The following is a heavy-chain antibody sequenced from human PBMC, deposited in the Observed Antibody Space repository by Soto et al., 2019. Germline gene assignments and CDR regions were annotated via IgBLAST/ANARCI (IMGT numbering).Heavy chain of an antibody. CDR3: ARDPSGYCSGGSCHLYYFDY. J-gene: IGHJ4*02. CDR1: GFTVSSNY. V-gene: IGHV3-66*01. D-gene: IGHD2-15*01. Sequence: GGSLRLSCAASGFTVSSNYMSWVRQAPGKGLEWVSVIYSGGSTYYADSVKGRFTISRDNSKNTLYLQMNSLRAEDTAVYYCARDPSGYCSGGSCHLYYFDYWGQGTLVTVSS. CDR2: IYSGGST.